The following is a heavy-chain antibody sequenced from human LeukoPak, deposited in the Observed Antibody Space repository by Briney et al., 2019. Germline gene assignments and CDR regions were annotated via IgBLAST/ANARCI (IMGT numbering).Heavy chain of an antibody. CDR2: IYYSGST. D-gene: IGHD3-3*01. CDR1: GGSISSYY. Sequence: SETLSLTCTVSGGSISSYYRSWIRQTPGKGLEWIGYIYYSGSTNYNPSLKSRVTISVDTSKNQFSLKLSSVTAADTAVYYCNAGITIFGVVEDYWGQGTLVTVSS. V-gene: IGHV4-59*12. CDR3: NAGITIFGVVEDY. J-gene: IGHJ4*02.